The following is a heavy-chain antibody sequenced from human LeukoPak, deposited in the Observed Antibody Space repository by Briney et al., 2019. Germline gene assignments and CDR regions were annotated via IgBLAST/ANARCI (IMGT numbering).Heavy chain of an antibody. CDR1: GYTFTSYD. J-gene: IGHJ4*02. CDR3: AREQGLGYTDF. V-gene: IGHV1-46*01. D-gene: IGHD2-2*02. CDR2: INPSGGST. Sequence: GASVKVSCKASGYTFTSYDMHWVRQAPGQGLEWMGIINPSGGSTSYAQKFQGRVTMTRNTSTSTVYMELSSLRSEDTAVYYCAREQGLGYTDFWGQGTLVTVSS.